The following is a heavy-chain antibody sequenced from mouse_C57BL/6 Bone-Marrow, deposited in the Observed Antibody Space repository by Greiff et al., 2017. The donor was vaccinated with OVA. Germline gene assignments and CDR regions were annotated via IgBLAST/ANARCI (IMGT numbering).Heavy chain of an antibody. CDR3: AREGLGREGDY. Sequence: QVQLQQSGPELVKPGASVKISCKASGYAFSSSWMNWVKQRPGKGLEWIGRIYPGDGDTNYNGKFKGKATLTADKSSSTAYMQLSSLTSEDSAVYFCAREGLGREGDYWGQGTTLTVSS. D-gene: IGHD3-3*01. J-gene: IGHJ2*01. V-gene: IGHV1-82*01. CDR2: IYPGDGDT. CDR1: GYAFSSSW.